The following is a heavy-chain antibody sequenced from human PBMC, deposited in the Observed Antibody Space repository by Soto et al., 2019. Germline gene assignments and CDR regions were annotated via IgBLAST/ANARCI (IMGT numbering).Heavy chain of an antibody. CDR1: GFTFSSYS. J-gene: IGHJ5*02. CDR3: ARHPERIAQIGWFDP. Sequence: GGSLRLSCAASGFTFSSYSMNWVRQAPGKRLEWVSYISGSSSTIYYADSVKGRFTISRDNAKNSLYLQMNSLRAEDTAVYYCARHPERIAQIGWFDPWGQGTLVTAPQ. CDR2: ISGSSSTI. V-gene: IGHV3-48*01. D-gene: IGHD6-13*01.